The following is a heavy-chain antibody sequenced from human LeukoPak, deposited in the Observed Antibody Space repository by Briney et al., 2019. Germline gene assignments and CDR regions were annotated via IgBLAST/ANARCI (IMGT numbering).Heavy chain of an antibody. D-gene: IGHD3-9*01. CDR3: ARDYFEVAGFDY. CDR1: GGSISSYY. Sequence: PSETLSLTCTVSGGSISSYYWNWIRQSPSRGLEWLGRTYYRSKWYNDYAVSVKSRITINPDTSKNQFSLQLNSVTPEDTAVYYCARDYFEVAGFDYWGQGTLVTVSS. J-gene: IGHJ4*02. V-gene: IGHV6-1*01. CDR2: TYYRSKWYN.